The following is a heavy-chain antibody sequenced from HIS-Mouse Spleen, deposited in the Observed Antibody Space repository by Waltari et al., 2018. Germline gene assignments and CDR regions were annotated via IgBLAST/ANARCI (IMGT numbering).Heavy chain of an antibody. V-gene: IGHV4-59*01. CDR3: ARASRDLLLPRYFDL. Sequence: QVQLQESGPGLVKPSETLSLTCTVSGGSISSYYWSWIRQPPGKGLEWIGYYSGSTNYTPSLKSRVTISVETSKNQFSLKLSSVTAADTAVYYCARASRDLLLPRYFDLWGRGTLVTVSS. CDR1: GGSISSYY. J-gene: IGHJ2*01. CDR2: YYSGST.